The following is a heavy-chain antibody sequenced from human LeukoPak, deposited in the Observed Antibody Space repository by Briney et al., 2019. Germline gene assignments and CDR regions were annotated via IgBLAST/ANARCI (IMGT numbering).Heavy chain of an antibody. CDR3: AKDVVVLRYYFDY. J-gene: IGHJ4*02. CDR1: GFTFGIYD. CDR2: ISGGGGDT. V-gene: IGHV3-23*01. Sequence: GGSLRLSCAASGFTFGIYDMSWLRQAPGKGLEWVSAISGGGGDTYYADSVKGRFTISSDNSKNTLYLQMNSLRAEHTAVYYCAKDVVVLRYYFDYWGQGTLVTVSS. D-gene: IGHD2-2*01.